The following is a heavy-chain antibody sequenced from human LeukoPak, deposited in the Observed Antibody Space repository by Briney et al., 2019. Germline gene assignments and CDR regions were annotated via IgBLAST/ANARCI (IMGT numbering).Heavy chain of an antibody. Sequence: GGSLRLSCAASGFTFSSYSMNWVRQAPGQGLEWVSSISSGSSFIYYADSVKGRFTISRDNAKNSLYLQMNSLRAEDTAVYYCARDHRANYGDYAYWGQGTLVTVSS. J-gene: IGHJ4*02. CDR2: ISSGSSFI. D-gene: IGHD4-17*01. V-gene: IGHV3-21*01. CDR3: ARDHRANYGDYAY. CDR1: GFTFSSYS.